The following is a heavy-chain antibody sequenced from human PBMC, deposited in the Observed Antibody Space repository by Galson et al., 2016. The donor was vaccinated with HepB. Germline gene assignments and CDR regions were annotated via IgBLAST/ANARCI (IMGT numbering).Heavy chain of an antibody. CDR3: ARGPKRGLYYFDY. D-gene: IGHD2-15*01. J-gene: IGHJ4*02. Sequence: VKVSCKASGYTFTTYYIHWVRQAPAQGLEWMGIINPNGGGTSYAQKFQGRVTMTRDTSTRTVYMQLSSLRSEDTAIYYCARGPKRGLYYFDYWGQGTLVTVSS. CDR1: GYTFTTYY. V-gene: IGHV1-46*01. CDR2: INPNGGGT.